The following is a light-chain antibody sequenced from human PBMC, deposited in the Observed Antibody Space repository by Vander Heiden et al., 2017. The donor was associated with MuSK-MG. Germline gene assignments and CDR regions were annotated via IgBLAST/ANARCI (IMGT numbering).Light chain of an antibody. J-gene: IGLJ2*01. CDR3: QAWDTNTVI. CDR2: QDK. CDR1: KVGDKY. V-gene: IGLV3-1*01. Sequence: SYALTQTPSPSVAPGQTASISCSGDKVGDKYVCWYQQKPGQSPVLVIYQDKKRPSGIPERFSGSNSGNTATLTIGGTQAMDEADYYCQAWDTNTVIFGGGTKLTVL.